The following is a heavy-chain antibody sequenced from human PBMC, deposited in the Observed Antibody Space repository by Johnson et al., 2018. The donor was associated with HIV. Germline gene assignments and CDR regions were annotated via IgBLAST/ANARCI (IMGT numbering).Heavy chain of an antibody. D-gene: IGHD1-26*01. CDR1: GFTFSSYG. CDR3: VTADRGAA. V-gene: IGHV3-30*03. CDR2: ISYDGSNK. J-gene: IGHJ3*01. Sequence: VQLVESGGGLVQPGGSLRLSCAASGFTFSSYGMHWVRQAPGKGLEWVAVISYDGSNKYYADSVKGRFTISRDNSKNTLYLQMNSLRDEDTAVYYCVTADRGAAWGQGTTVTVSS.